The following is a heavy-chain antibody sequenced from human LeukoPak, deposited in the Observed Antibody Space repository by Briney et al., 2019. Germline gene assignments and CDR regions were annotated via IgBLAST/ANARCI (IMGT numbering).Heavy chain of an antibody. Sequence: GGSLRLSCAASGFTFDDYAMHWVRQAPGKGLEWVSGISWNSGSIGYADSVKGRFTISRDNAKNSLYLQMNNLRAEDTALYYCAKGVGATTGGGVTFDYWGQGTLVTVSS. CDR2: ISWNSGSI. D-gene: IGHD1-26*01. V-gene: IGHV3-9*01. J-gene: IGHJ4*02. CDR3: AKGVGATTGGGVTFDY. CDR1: GFTFDDYA.